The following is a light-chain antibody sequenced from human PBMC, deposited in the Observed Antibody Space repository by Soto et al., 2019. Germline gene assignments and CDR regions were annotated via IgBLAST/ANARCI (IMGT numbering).Light chain of an antibody. J-gene: IGKJ5*01. Sequence: EIVMTQSPATLSVSPVERATLSCMASQSVRSSLAWYQQKPGQAPRLLIYDASTRATGVPARFSGSGSGTDFTLTISSLQSEDFAVYYCQQYGRSPPITFGQGTQLEIK. V-gene: IGKV3-15*01. CDR2: DAS. CDR3: QQYGRSPPIT. CDR1: QSVRSS.